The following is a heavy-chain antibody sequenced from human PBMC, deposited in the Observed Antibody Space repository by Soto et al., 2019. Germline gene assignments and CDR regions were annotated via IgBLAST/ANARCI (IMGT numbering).Heavy chain of an antibody. CDR2: INPKSRGT. V-gene: IGHV1-2*04. CDR3: ARGHSTECSNGVCSIFYNHGMDV. CDR1: GYSFTDYH. D-gene: IGHD2-8*01. J-gene: IGHJ6*02. Sequence: QVQLVQSGAEVKKPGASVRVSCKASGYSFTDYHIHWVRQAPGQGLEWLGRINPKSRGTSTAQKFQGWVTMTRDRSISTVYMEVTMLRSDDTAVYFCARGHSTECSNGVCSIFYNHGMDVWGQGTTVTGS.